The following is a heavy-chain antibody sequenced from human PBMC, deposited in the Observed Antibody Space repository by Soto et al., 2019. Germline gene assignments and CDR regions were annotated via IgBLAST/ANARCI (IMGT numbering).Heavy chain of an antibody. D-gene: IGHD1-7*01. Sequence: PGGSLRLSCAASGFTFSSYVMHWVRQAPGKGLEWVAVIWYDGSNKYYADSVKGRFTISRDNSKNTLYLQMNSLRAEDTAVYYCARDTELSGFDYWGQGTLVTVSS. CDR2: IWYDGSNK. V-gene: IGHV3-33*01. CDR3: ARDTELSGFDY. J-gene: IGHJ4*02. CDR1: GFTFSSYV.